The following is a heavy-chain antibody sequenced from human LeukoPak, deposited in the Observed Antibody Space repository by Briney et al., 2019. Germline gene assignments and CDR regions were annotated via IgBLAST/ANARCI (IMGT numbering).Heavy chain of an antibody. CDR1: GYTFTSYY. CDR2: INPSGGST. CDR3: ARTRRGYCSSTSCSNWFDP. V-gene: IGHV1-46*01. J-gene: IGHJ5*02. D-gene: IGHD2-2*01. Sequence: ASVKVSCKASGYTFTSYYMHWVRQAPGQGLEWMGIINPSGGSTSYAQKFQGRVTMTRDTSTNTVYMELSSLRSEDTAVYYCARTRRGYCSSTSCSNWFDPWGQGTLVTVSS.